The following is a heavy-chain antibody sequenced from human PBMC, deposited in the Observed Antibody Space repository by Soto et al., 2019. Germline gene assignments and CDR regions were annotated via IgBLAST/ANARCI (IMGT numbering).Heavy chain of an antibody. D-gene: IGHD6-19*01. CDR2: ISYDGSNK. Sequence: PGGSLRLSCAASGFTFSSYGMHWVRQAPGKGLEWVAVISYDGSNKYYADSVKGRFTISRDNSKNTLYLQMNSLRAEDTAVYYCAKEHLLIAVDASYYLDYWGQGTLVTVSS. CDR1: GFTFSSYG. V-gene: IGHV3-30*18. CDR3: AKEHLLIAVDASYYLDY. J-gene: IGHJ4*02.